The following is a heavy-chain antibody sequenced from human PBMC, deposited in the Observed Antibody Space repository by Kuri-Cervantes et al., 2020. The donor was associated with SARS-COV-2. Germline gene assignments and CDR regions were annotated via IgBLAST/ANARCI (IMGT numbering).Heavy chain of an antibody. J-gene: IGHJ3*02. V-gene: IGHV1-2*02. CDR3: ARPLLLWLRYNAFDI. Sequence: ASVQVSCKASGYTFTGYYMHWVRQAPGQGLEWMGWINPNSGGTNYAQKFQGRGTVTRDTSISTAYMELSRLRSDDTAVYYCARPLLLWLRYNAFDIWGQGTMVTVSS. D-gene: IGHD5-12*01. CDR2: INPNSGGT. CDR1: GYTFTGYY.